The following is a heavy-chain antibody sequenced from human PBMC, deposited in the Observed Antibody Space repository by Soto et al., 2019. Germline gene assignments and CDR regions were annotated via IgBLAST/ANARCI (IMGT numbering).Heavy chain of an antibody. V-gene: IGHV1-3*01. CDR2: INAGNGNT. CDR1: GYTFTSYA. J-gene: IGHJ6*02. CDR3: ARDGPSRDYYYYGMDV. Sequence: GASVKLSCKASGYTFTSYAMHWVRQAPGQRLEWMGWINAGNGNTKYSQKFQGRVTITRDTSASTAYMELSSLRSEDTAVYYCARDGPSRDYYYYGMDVWGQGTTVTVSS.